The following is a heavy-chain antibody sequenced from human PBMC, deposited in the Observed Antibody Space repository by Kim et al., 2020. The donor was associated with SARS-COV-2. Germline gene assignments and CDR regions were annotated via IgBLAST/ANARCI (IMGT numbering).Heavy chain of an antibody. CDR3: AKVLTVLARPEHYSYHGMDV. Sequence: GGSLRLSCAASGFSFSTYGMHWVRQAPGKGLEWVAVISSDVGTEYYADSVKGRFTISRDNSKNTLFLHMDNLRPEDTAVYYCAKVLTVLARPEHYSYHGMDVWGQGTTVTVSS. V-gene: IGHV3-30*18. J-gene: IGHJ6*02. CDR2: ISSDVGTE. D-gene: IGHD6-6*01. CDR1: GFSFSTYG.